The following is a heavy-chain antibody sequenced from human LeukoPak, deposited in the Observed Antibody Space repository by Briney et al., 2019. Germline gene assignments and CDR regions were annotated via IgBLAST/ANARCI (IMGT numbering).Heavy chain of an antibody. CDR2: ISRSSDII. Sequence: GGSLRLSCAASRFIFSTYSMNWVRQAPGKGLEWVSYISRSSDIIYYADSVKGRFTISRDNAKNSLYLQMNSLRAEDTAVYYCARDRSATGNFDYWGQGTLVTVSS. CDR1: RFIFSTYS. D-gene: IGHD6-25*01. J-gene: IGHJ4*02. CDR3: ARDRSATGNFDY. V-gene: IGHV3-48*04.